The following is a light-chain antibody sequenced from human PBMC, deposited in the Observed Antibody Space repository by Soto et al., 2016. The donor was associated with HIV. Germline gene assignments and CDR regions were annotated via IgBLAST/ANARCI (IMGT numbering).Light chain of an antibody. J-gene: IGKJ4*01. Sequence: DIHMTQSPSSLSASVGDRVTITCQASQDISSYLNWYQQKPGKAPKLLIYGASNLETGVPSRFSGSGSGKDFTFTISSLQPEDIATYYCQQYDNLPPHTFGGGTKVEIK. CDR3: QQYDNLPPHT. CDR1: QDISSY. V-gene: IGKV1-33*01. CDR2: GAS.